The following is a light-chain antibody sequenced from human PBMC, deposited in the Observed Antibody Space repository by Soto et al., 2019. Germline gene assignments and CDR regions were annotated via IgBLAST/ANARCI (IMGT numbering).Light chain of an antibody. Sequence: DIQMTQSPASLSASVGARVPISCRASQSINDYLNWYQQKPGKAPKFLIYASSNLQSGVPSRFSGSGSGTGFTLTISSLQPEDFATYFCQQSYSTPTITFGQGTRLEIK. CDR2: ASS. J-gene: IGKJ5*01. CDR3: QQSYSTPTIT. CDR1: QSINDY. V-gene: IGKV1-39*01.